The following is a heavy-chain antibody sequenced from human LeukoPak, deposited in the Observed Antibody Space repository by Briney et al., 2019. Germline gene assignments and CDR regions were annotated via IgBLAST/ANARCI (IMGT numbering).Heavy chain of an antibody. CDR1: GFTFSSYA. J-gene: IGHJ4*02. CDR2: ISGSGGST. Sequence: GGSLRLSCAASGFTFSSYAMSWVRQAPGKGLEWVSAISGSGGSTYYADSVKGRFTISRDNSKNTLYLQMNSLRAEGTAVYYCAKDQGRVRGALDYWGQGTLVTVSS. V-gene: IGHV3-23*01. D-gene: IGHD3-10*01. CDR3: AKDQGRVRGALDY.